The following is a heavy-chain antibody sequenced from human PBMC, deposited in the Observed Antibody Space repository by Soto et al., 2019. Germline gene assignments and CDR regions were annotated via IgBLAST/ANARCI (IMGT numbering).Heavy chain of an antibody. CDR2: TYYRPKWYN. V-gene: IGHV6-1*01. Sequence: PSQTLSLTFAISGDSVSSNSATWNWIRQSPSRGLEWLGRTYYRPKWYNDYAVSVKSRITINPDTSKNQFSLQLNSVTPEETAVYYCGRANLGTDRYTLDPFDPWGQGTMVTV. CDR1: GDSVSSNSAT. CDR3: GRANLGTDRYTLDPFDP. D-gene: IGHD3-16*01. J-gene: IGHJ5*02.